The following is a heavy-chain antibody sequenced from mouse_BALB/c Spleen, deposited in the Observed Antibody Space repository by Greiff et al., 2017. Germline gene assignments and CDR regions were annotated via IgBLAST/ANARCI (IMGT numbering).Heavy chain of an antibody. D-gene: IGHD2-1*01. CDR3: AKQDGNYPYCEY. J-gene: IGHJ2*01. CDR1: GFSLTSYG. V-gene: IGHV2-3*01. CDR2: IWGDGST. Sequence: QVQLKESGPGLVAPSQSLSITCTVSGFSLTSYGVSWVRQPPGKGLEWLGVIWGDGSTNYHSALISRLSISKDNSKSQVFLKLNSLQTADTATYYCAKQDGNYPYCEYWGQGTTVTVAS.